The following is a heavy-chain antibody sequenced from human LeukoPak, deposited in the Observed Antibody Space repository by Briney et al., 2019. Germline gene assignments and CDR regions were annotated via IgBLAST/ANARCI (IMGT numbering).Heavy chain of an antibody. D-gene: IGHD2-2*02. V-gene: IGHV1-2*02. CDR2: INPNSGGT. J-gene: IGHJ6*03. CDR3: ARDLIVVPAAIQDRYYYYYMDV. Sequence: ASVKVSCKASGYTFTGYYMHWVRQAPGQGLEWMGWINPNSGGTNYAQKFQGRVTMTRDTSISTAYMELSRLRSDDTAVYYCARDLIVVPAAIQDRYYYYYMDVWGKGTTVTVSS. CDR1: GYTFTGYY.